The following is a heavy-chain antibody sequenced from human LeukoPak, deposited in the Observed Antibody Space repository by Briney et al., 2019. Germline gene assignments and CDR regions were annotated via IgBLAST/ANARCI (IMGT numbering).Heavy chain of an antibody. D-gene: IGHD6-19*01. J-gene: IGHJ4*02. CDR2: MNPNSGNT. CDR3: ARGRYSSGRFDY. Sequence: HRASVKVSCKASGYTLTSYDINWVRQATGQGLEWMGWMNPNSGNTAYAQKFQGRVTMTRNTSINTGYMELSSLRSDDTAVYYCARGRYSSGRFDYWGQGTLVTVSS. V-gene: IGHV1-8*01. CDR1: GYTLTSYD.